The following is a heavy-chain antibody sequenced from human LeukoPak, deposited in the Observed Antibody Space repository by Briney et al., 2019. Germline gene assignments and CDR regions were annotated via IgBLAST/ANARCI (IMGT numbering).Heavy chain of an antibody. CDR1: GFTFSSYS. CDR2: ISSSSYI. V-gene: IGHV3-21*01. CDR3: ARGDVDTAMVSY. J-gene: IGHJ4*02. Sequence: GGSLRLSCAASGFTFSSYSMNWVRQAPGKGLEWVSSISSSSYIYYADSVKGRFTISRDNAKNSLYLQMNSLRAEDTAVYYCARGDVDTAMVSYWGQGTLVTVSS. D-gene: IGHD5-18*01.